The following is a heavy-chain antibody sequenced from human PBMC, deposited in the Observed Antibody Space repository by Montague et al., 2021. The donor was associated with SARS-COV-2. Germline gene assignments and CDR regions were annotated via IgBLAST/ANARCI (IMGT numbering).Heavy chain of an antibody. CDR1: GGSISSSSYY. J-gene: IGHJ5*02. CDR2: IYYSGST. D-gene: IGHD4-11*01. CDR3: AREDYSNAWFDP. Sequence: SETLSLTCTVSGGSISSSSYYWGWIRQPPGKGLEWIGSIYYSGSTXYNPSLKSRVTISVDTSKNQFSLKLSSVTAADTAVYYCAREDYSNAWFDPWGQGTLVTVSS. V-gene: IGHV4-39*07.